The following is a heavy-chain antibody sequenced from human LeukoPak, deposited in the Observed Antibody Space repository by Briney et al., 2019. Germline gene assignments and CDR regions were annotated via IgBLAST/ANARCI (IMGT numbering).Heavy chain of an antibody. CDR1: GYTFTSCD. CDR3: ARGGDIAVVPAAMVGP. Sequence: ASVKVSCKASGYTFTSCDINWVRQATGQGLEWMGWMNTNSGNTGHAQKFQGRLTMTRDTSTNTAYMELSSLRSEDTAVYYCARGGDIAVVPAAMVGPWGQGTLVTVSS. CDR2: MNTNSGNT. D-gene: IGHD2-2*01. V-gene: IGHV1-8*01. J-gene: IGHJ5*02.